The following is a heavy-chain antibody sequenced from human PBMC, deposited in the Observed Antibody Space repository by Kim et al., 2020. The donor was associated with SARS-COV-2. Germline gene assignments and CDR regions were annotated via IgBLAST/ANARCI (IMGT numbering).Heavy chain of an antibody. CDR3: GRRSAVTAGGS. Sequence: YYADSVKGRFTISRDTAKNSLSLQMNHLRVEDTAVYYCGRRSAVTAGGSWGQGTLVTVSS. J-gene: IGHJ5*02. D-gene: IGHD4-17*01. V-gene: IGHV3-48*03.